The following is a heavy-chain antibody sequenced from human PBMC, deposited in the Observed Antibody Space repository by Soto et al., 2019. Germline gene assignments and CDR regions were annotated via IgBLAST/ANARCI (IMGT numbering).Heavy chain of an antibody. V-gene: IGHV1-69*01. CDR2: ITPIFGTP. Sequence: QVQLMQSGAEVKKPGSSVKVSCKASGGTFTSYALSWVRQAPGQGPEWMGGITPIFGTPNYAQKFQGRVTITADESSRTAYMELSSLRSEDTAVYYCARAGGRGMVTTIALYVFDWWGQGTLVTVSA. J-gene: IGHJ4*02. CDR3: ARAGGRGMVTTIALYVFDW. D-gene: IGHD4-17*01. CDR1: GGTFTSYA.